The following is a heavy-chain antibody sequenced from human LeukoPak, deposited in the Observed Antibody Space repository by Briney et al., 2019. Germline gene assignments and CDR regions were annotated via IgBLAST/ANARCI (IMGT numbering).Heavy chain of an antibody. Sequence: SETLSLTCAVSGGSISSSNWWSWVRPPPGKGLEWIGEIYHSGSTNYNPSLKSRVTISVDKSRNQFSLKLSSVTAADTAVYYCARLGDSSGYYAFDYWGQGTLVTVSS. J-gene: IGHJ4*02. CDR2: IYHSGST. D-gene: IGHD3-22*01. V-gene: IGHV4-4*02. CDR1: GGSISSSNW. CDR3: ARLGDSSGYYAFDY.